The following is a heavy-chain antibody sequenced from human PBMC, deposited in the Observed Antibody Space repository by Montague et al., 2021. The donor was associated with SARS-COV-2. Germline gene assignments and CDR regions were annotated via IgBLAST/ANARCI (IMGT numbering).Heavy chain of an antibody. J-gene: IGHJ5*02. CDR1: GGSISNYY. V-gene: IGHV4-59*01. CDR3: ARNYGSGSHLNWFDP. CDR2: VHYFGIT. Sequence: SEPLSLTCTVSGGSISNYYWSWIRQPPGKGLEWIGYVHYFGITDYNASLKSRVTLFLDTSKRQFSLKLNSVTAADTAVYYCARNYGSGSHLNWFDPWGQGILVTVSS. D-gene: IGHD3-10*01.